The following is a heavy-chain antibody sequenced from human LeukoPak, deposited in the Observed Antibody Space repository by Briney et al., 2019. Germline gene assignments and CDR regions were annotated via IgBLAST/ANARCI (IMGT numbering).Heavy chain of an antibody. CDR2: IRYDDASQK. Sequence: GGSLRLSCAASGFTFSRSGMHWVRQAPGKGLEWAALIRYDDASQKDYADAVKGRFIISRDNAKNTLYLQMNSLRAEDTAVYYCARELPIPAAGWQIKTWGQGPLVTVSS. V-gene: IGHV3-33*01. J-gene: IGHJ1*01. CDR1: GFTFSRSG. D-gene: IGHD6-13*01. CDR3: ARELPIPAAGWQIKT.